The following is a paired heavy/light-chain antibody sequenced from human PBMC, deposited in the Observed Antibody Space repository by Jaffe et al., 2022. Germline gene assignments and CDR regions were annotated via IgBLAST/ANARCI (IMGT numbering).Light chain of an antibody. J-gene: IGKJ1*01. V-gene: IGKV3-11*01. CDR3: QQRSNWPPGT. CDR2: DAS. Sequence: EIVLTQSPATLSLSPGERATLSCRASQSVSSYLAWYQQKPGQAPRLLIYDASNRATGIPARFSGSGSGTDFTLTISSLEPEDFAVYYCQQRSNWPPGTFGQGTKVEIK. CDR1: QSVSSY.
Heavy chain of an antibody. CDR1: GYTFTDYY. V-gene: IGHV1-69-2*01. Sequence: EVQLVQSGAEVKKPGATVKISCKVSGYTFTDYYMHWVQQAPGKGLEWMGLVDPEDGETIYAEKFQGRVTITADTSTDTAYMELSSLRSEDTAVYYCATFGSIVTLNGSGLDYWGQGTLVTVSS. J-gene: IGHJ4*02. CDR2: VDPEDGET. D-gene: IGHD3-10*01. CDR3: ATFGSIVTLNGSGLDY.